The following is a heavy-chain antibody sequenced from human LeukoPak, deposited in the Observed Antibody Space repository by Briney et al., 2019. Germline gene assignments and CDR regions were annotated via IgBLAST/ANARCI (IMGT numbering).Heavy chain of an antibody. CDR2: ISAYNGNT. CDR3: ARDMVTYSGSPDAFDI. CDR1: GCTFTSYG. Sequence: GASVKVSCKASGCTFTSYGISWVRQAPGQGLEWMGWISAYNGNTNYAQKLQGRVTMTTDTSTSTAYMELRSLRSDDTAVYYCARDMVTYSGSPDAFDIWGQGTMVTVSS. D-gene: IGHD1-26*01. J-gene: IGHJ3*02. V-gene: IGHV1-18*01.